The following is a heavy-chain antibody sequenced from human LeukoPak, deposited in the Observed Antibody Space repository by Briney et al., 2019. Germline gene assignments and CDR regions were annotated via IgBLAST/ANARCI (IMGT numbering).Heavy chain of an antibody. J-gene: IGHJ6*02. CDR2: IDKDGRKT. CDR3: ATWAFYHSLDV. D-gene: IGHD1-26*01. CDR1: GFTLDAFA. Sequence: PGGSLRLSCAASGFTLDAFAMRWVRQAPGKGLEWVSLIDKDGRKTYYADSVKGRFTISRDNSKNSLYLQMNSLRTEDTALYYCATWAFYHSLDVWGRGATVIVSS. V-gene: IGHV3-43*02.